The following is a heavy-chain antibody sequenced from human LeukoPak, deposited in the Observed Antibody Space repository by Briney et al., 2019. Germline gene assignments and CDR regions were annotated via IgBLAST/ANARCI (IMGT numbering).Heavy chain of an antibody. Sequence: SETLSLTCTVSGGSISSYYWSWIRQPAGKGLEWIGRIYTSGSTNYNPSLKSRVTMSVDTSKNQFSLKLSSVTAADTAVYYCARGGFFIRPDYGDYVNYFDYWGQGTLVTVSS. CDR2: IYTSGST. V-gene: IGHV4-4*07. CDR3: ARGGFFIRPDYGDYVNYFDY. J-gene: IGHJ4*02. CDR1: GGSISSYY. D-gene: IGHD4-17*01.